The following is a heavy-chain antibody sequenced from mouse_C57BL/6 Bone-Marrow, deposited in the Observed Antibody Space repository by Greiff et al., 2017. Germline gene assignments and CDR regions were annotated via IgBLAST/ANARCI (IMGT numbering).Heavy chain of an antibody. D-gene: IGHD3-3*01. Sequence: VQLQQPGAELVKPGASVKLSCKASGYTFTSYWMHWVKQRPGQGLEWIGMIHPNSGSTNYNEKFKSKATLTVDKSSSTAYMQLSSLKSEDSAVEYCARRADPFAYWGQGTLVTVSA. V-gene: IGHV1-64*01. J-gene: IGHJ3*01. CDR2: IHPNSGST. CDR3: ARRADPFAY. CDR1: GYTFTSYW.